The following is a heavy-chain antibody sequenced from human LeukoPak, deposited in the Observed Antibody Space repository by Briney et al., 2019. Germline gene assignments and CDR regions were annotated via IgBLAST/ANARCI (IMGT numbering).Heavy chain of an antibody. CDR3: AKDRDILTGYSCFDY. D-gene: IGHD3-9*01. CDR2: IKQDGSEK. V-gene: IGHV3-7*03. J-gene: IGHJ4*02. CDR1: GFTLSSYW. Sequence: GGSLRLSCAASGFTLSSYWMSWVRQAPGKGLEWVANIKQDGSEKYYVDSVKGRFTISRDNAKNSLYLQMNSLRAEDTAVYYCAKDRDILTGYSCFDYWGQGTLVTVSS.